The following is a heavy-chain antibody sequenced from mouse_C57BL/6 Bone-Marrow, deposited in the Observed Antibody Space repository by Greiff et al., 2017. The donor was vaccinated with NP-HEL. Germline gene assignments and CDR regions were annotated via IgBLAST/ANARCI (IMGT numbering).Heavy chain of an antibody. J-gene: IGHJ3*01. CDR3: ARDTYQAWFAY. CDR2: SRNKANDYTT. V-gene: IGHV7-1*01. CDR1: GFTFSDFY. Sequence: EVMLVESGGGLVQSGRSLRLSCATSGFTFSDFYMEWVRQAPGKGLEWIAASRNKANDYTTEYSASVKGRFIVSRDTSQSILYLQMNALRAEDTAIYYCARDTYQAWFAYWGQGTLVTVSA.